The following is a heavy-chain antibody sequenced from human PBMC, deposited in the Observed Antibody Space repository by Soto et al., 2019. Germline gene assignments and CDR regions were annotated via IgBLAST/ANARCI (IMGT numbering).Heavy chain of an antibody. V-gene: IGHV5-51*01. Sequence: GESLKISCKGSGYNFNTYWIDWVRQMPGKGLEWMGRIYPGDSDTRYSPSFQGQVIISVDKSNNTTYLQWSSLKASDTAIYFCARRLQRTAVTSNWFDPWGQGTLVTVSS. CDR3: ARRLQRTAVTSNWFDP. J-gene: IGHJ5*02. D-gene: IGHD4-17*01. CDR1: GYNFNTYW. CDR2: IYPGDSDT.